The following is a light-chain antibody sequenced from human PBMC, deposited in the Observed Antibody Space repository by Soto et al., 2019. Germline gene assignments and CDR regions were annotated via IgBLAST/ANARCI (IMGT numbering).Light chain of an antibody. Sequence: DIQMTQSPSTLSASVGDRVTISCRASQSISSWLAWYQQKSGKAPKLLIYRASSLGSGVPSRFSGSGSGTEFTLTISSLQPDDFATYYCQQYNTYRTFGQGTKVEI. CDR1: QSISSW. J-gene: IGKJ1*01. V-gene: IGKV1-5*03. CDR2: RAS. CDR3: QQYNTYRT.